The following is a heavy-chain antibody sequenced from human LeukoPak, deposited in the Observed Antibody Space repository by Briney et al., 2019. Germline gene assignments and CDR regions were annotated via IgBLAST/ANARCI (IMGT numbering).Heavy chain of an antibody. V-gene: IGHV5-51*01. J-gene: IGHJ6*02. CDR3: ARHPYGSGSTFRGMDV. Sequence: GGSLKISCQGSGYRFTRYWIGWVRQMPGKGLEWMGIIYPGDSDTRYSPSFQGQVTISADKSISTAYLQWSSLKASDTAMYYCARHPYGSGSTFRGMDVWGQGTMVTVSS. D-gene: IGHD3-10*01. CDR2: IYPGDSDT. CDR1: GYRFTRYW.